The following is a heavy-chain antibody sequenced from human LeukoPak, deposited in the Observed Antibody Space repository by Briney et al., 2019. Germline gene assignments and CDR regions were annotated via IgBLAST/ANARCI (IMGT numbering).Heavy chain of an antibody. CDR1: GFTFSDYY. CDR2: ISSSSSYT. CDR3: ARTRVYYDSSGYYLFDG. D-gene: IGHD3-22*01. J-gene: IGHJ4*02. V-gene: IGHV3-11*06. Sequence: GGSLRLSCAASGFTFSDYYMSWIRQAPGKGLEWVSYISSSSSYTNYADSVKGRFTISRDDAKNSLYLQMNSLRAEDTAVYYCARTRVYYDSSGYYLFDGGGQGTLVTVSS.